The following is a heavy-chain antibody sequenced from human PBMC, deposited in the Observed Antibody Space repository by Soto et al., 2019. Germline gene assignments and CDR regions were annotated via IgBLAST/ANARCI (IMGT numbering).Heavy chain of an antibody. D-gene: IGHD5-18*01. J-gene: IGHJ6*02. CDR3: ARGWRQLWLYNYGMDV. Sequence: QVQLVESGGGVVQPGRSLRLSCAASGFTFSSYGMHWVRQAPGKGLEWVAVIWYDGSNKYYADSVKGRFTISRDNSKNTLYLQMNSLRAEDTAVDYCARGWRQLWLYNYGMDVWCQGNTVTVSS. CDR2: IWYDGSNK. V-gene: IGHV3-33*01. CDR1: GFTFSSYG.